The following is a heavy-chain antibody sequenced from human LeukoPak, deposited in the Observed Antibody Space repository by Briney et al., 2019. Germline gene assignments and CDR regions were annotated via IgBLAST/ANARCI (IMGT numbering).Heavy chain of an antibody. Sequence: SETLSLTCTVSGVSICRDTFWGWIRQSPEKGLEWIGSIDSSGTTHYNSSLKSRVIISVDKSKNQVSLNLTSVTFAATAVYYCARHGYIQFWLYWGQGTQVIVSS. CDR1: GVSICRDTF. J-gene: IGHJ4*02. CDR3: ARHGYIQFWLY. V-gene: IGHV4-39*01. CDR2: IDSSGTT. D-gene: IGHD5-18*01.